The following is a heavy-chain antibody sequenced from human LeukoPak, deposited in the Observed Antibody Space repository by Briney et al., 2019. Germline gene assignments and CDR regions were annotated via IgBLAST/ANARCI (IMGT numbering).Heavy chain of an antibody. V-gene: IGHV3-30*18. CDR2: ISYDGSNK. CDR1: GFSSSSYG. CDR3: AKVWARLYYFDY. D-gene: IGHD4/OR15-4a*01. J-gene: IGHJ4*02. Sequence: GRSLRLSCAASGFSSSSYGMHWVRQAPGKGLEWVAVISYDGSNKYYADSVKGRFTISRDNSKNTLYLQMNSLRAEDTAVYYCAKVWARLYYFDYWGQGTLVTVSS.